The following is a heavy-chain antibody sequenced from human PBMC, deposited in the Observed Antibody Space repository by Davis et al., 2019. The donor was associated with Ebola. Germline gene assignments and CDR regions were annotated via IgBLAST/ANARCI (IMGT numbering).Heavy chain of an antibody. J-gene: IGHJ5*02. CDR1: GFTFSSYA. CDR3: ARDLVYCSSTSCFYNWFDP. V-gene: IGHV3-23*01. D-gene: IGHD2-2*01. Sequence: GESLKISCAASGFTFSSYAMSWVRQAPGKGLEWVSSISGSGGSTYYADSVKGRFTISRYTSKNSLYLQMNSLRAEDTAVYYCARDLVYCSSTSCFYNWFDPWGQGTLVTVSS. CDR2: ISGSGGST.